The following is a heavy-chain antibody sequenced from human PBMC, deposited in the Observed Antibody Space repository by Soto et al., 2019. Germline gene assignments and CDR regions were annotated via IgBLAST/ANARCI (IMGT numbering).Heavy chain of an antibody. J-gene: IGHJ5*02. V-gene: IGHV1-8*01. CDR2: MNPNSGET. Sequence: QEQLVQSGAEVKKPGASVKVSCKTSGYTFTDYDINWVRQATGQGLEWIGWMNPNSGETGYAQKFQGRVTITRSTSLSTAHLELTSLRSEDTAVYYCARVAVAARPRWYNWFDPWGQGTLVTVSS. D-gene: IGHD2-15*01. CDR3: ARVAVAARPRWYNWFDP. CDR1: GYTFTDYD.